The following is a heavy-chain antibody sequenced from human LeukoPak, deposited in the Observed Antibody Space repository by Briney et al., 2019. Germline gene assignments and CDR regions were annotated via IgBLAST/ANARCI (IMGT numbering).Heavy chain of an antibody. CDR3: ARVTPPHYYDSSGYPFDY. V-gene: IGHV4-59*12. CDR2: IYYSGST. Sequence: SETLSLTCTVSGGSISSYYWSWIRQPPGKGLEWIGYIYYSGSTYYNPSLKSRVTISVDTSKNQFSLKLSSVTAADTAVYYCARVTPPHYYDSSGYPFDYWGQGTLVTVSS. D-gene: IGHD3-22*01. J-gene: IGHJ4*02. CDR1: GGSISSYY.